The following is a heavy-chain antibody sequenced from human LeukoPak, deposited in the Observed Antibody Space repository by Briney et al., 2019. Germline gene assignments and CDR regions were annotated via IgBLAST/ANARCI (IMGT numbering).Heavy chain of an antibody. CDR3: ARDQYSLFDY. V-gene: IGHV4-61*02. D-gene: IGHD5-18*01. CDR1: GGSISSGSYY. Sequence: PSQTLSLTCTVSGGSISSGSYYWSWIRQPAGEGLVWIGRIYTSGSTNYNPSLKSRVTISVDTSKNQFSLKLSSVTAADTAVYYCARDQYSLFDYWGQGTLVTVSS. CDR2: IYTSGST. J-gene: IGHJ4*02.